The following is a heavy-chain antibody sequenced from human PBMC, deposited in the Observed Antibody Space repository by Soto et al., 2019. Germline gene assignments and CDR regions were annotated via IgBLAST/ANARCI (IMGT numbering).Heavy chain of an antibody. CDR2: IGPESGAT. D-gene: IGHD1-26*01. CDR1: GYTFTGHY. Sequence: ASVKVSCKASGYTFTGHYIHWVRQAPEQGPEWMGEIGPESGATRYAEKFQGRVTMTLDTSITTVYMELKNLSPDDAAVYYCGRGRSGQIVVFYWGQGTPVTVSS. V-gene: IGHV1-2*02. J-gene: IGHJ4*02. CDR3: GRGRSGQIVVFY.